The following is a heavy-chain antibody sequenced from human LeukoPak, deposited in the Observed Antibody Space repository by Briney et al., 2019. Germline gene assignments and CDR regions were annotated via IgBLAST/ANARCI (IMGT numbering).Heavy chain of an antibody. CDR1: GFTFSSYS. Sequence: PGGSLRLSCAASGFTFSSYSMNWVRQAPGRGLEWVSSISSSSSYRYYADSVKGRFTISRDNAKNSLYLQMNSLRAEDTAVYYCARDGTSGGYYPLDYWGQGTLVTVSS. D-gene: IGHD1-26*01. V-gene: IGHV3-21*01. J-gene: IGHJ4*02. CDR2: ISSSSSYR. CDR3: ARDGTSGGYYPLDY.